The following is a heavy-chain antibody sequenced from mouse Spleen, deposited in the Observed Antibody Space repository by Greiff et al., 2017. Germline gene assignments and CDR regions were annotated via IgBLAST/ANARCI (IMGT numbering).Heavy chain of an antibody. D-gene: IGHD2-12*01. J-gene: IGHJ4*01. Sequence: VQLQQPGAELVKPGASVKLSCKASGYTFTSYWMHWVKQRPGQGLEWIGMIHPNSGSTNYNEKFKSKATLTVDKSSSTAYMQLSSLTSEDSAVYYCARGLLYPKDAMDYWGQGTSVTVSS. CDR2: IHPNSGST. CDR1: GYTFTSYW. V-gene: IGHV1-64*01. CDR3: ARGLLYPKDAMDY.